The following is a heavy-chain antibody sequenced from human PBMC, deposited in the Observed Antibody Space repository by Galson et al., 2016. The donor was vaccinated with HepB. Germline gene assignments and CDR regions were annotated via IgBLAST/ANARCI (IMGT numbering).Heavy chain of an antibody. D-gene: IGHD3-22*01. J-gene: IGHJ4*02. CDR1: GFSFSTRGVA. CDR2: IYRDDDK. V-gene: IGHV2-5*02. CDR3: AHRQDQWFYFDY. Sequence: PALVKPTQTLTLTCTFSGFSFSTRGVAVGWIRQPPGKALELLALIYRDDDKRYSPSLKSRLTITKDTSKNQVVLTMTNMDPVDTATYYCAHRQDQWFYFDYWGQGTLVTVSS.